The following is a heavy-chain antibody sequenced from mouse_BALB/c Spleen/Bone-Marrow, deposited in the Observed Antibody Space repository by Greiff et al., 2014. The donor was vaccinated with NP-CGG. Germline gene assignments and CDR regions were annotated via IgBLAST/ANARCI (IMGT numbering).Heavy chain of an antibody. V-gene: IGHV2-2*02. CDR2: IWSGGST. Sequence: VMLVESGPGLVQPSQSLSITCTVSGFSLTTYGVHWVRQSPGKGLEWLGVIWSGGSTDYNAAFISRLSISKDNSKSQVFFKMNSLQANDTAIYYCARINYGSRRYWYFDVWGAGTTVTVSS. D-gene: IGHD1-1*01. CDR1: GFSLTTYG. J-gene: IGHJ1*01. CDR3: ARINYGSRRYWYFDV.